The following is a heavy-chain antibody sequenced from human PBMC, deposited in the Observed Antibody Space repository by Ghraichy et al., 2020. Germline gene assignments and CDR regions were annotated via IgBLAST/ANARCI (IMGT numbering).Heavy chain of an antibody. CDR1: GFTFSNAW. CDR2: IKRKTDDGTT. CDR3: TSREGSGFGVGFQH. V-gene: IGHV3-15*07. J-gene: IGHJ1*01. Sequence: GGSLRLSCAASGFTFSNAWMNWVRQAPGKGLEWVGRIKRKTDDGTTDYAAPVKGRFSISRDDSKNTLYLQMNSLKTEDTAVYYCTSREGSGFGVGFQHWGQGTLVTVSS. D-gene: IGHD6-19*01.